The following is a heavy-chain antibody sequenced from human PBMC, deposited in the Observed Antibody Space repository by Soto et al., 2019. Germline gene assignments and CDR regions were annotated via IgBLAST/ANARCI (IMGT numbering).Heavy chain of an antibody. V-gene: IGHV4-4*07. CDR1: GGSVTSYY. CDR2: LYTSGNT. CDR3: ARDGVGPHGMDV. D-gene: IGHD2-8*01. J-gene: IGHJ6*02. Sequence: SETLSLTCSVSGGSVTSYYWSWIRQPAGKGLDWIGRLYTSGNTDYNPSLKGRVTMSLDTSKNQFSLKVNSVTAADTAVYYCARDGVGPHGMDVWGQGTTVTVSS.